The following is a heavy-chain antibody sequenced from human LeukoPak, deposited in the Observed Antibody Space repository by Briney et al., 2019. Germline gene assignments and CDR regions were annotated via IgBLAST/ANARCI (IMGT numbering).Heavy chain of an antibody. Sequence: ASVKVSCKVSGYTLTELSMHWVRQAPGKGLEWMGGFDPEDGETIYAQKFQGRVTMTEDTSTGTAYMELSSLRSEDTAVYYCATIAAAGIRAFDIWGQGTMVTVSS. D-gene: IGHD6-13*01. CDR3: ATIAAAGIRAFDI. CDR2: FDPEDGET. V-gene: IGHV1-24*01. J-gene: IGHJ3*02. CDR1: GYTLTELS.